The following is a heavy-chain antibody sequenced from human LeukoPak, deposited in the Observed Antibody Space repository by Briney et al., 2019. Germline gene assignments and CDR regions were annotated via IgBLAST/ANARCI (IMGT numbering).Heavy chain of an antibody. CDR2: IKQHGNEK. CDR1: GFTFSSYW. Sequence: PGRSLRLSCAASGFTFSSYWMSWVRQAPGKGLEWVANIKQHGNEKYYVDSVKGRFTISRDNAKNSLYLQMNSPRAEDTAVYYCARTGGSSGWYSPALLKYYFDYWGQGTLVTVSS. D-gene: IGHD6-19*01. CDR3: ARTGGSSGWYSPALLKYYFDY. J-gene: IGHJ4*02. V-gene: IGHV3-7*01.